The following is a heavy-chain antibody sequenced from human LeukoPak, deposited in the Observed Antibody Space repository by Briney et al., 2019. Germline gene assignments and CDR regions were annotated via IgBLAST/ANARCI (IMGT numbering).Heavy chain of an antibody. CDR2: IISSGTTI. CDR3: ARHSSGWSFDY. D-gene: IGHD3-22*01. V-gene: IGHV3-11*04. J-gene: IGHJ4*02. Sequence: GGSLRLSCAASGFTFSDYYMTWIPQAPGKGLEWLSYIISSGTTIYYADSVKGRFTVSRDNAKNSLYLQVNSLRAEDTAVYYCARHSSGWSFDYWGQGTLVTVSS. CDR1: GFTFSDYY.